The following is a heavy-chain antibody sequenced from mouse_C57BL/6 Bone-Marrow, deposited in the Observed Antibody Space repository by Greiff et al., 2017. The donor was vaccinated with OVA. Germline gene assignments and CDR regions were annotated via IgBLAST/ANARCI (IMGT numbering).Heavy chain of an antibody. CDR2: IWSGGST. D-gene: IGHD2-5*01. CDR1: GFSLTSYG. Sequence: QVQLQQSGPGLVQPSQSLSITCTVSGFSLTSYGVHWVRQSPGKGLEWLGVIWSGGSTDYNAAFISRLSISKDNSKSQVFFKMNSLQADDTAIYYCALYSNYWFAYWGQGTLVTVSA. V-gene: IGHV2-2*01. CDR3: ALYSNYWFAY. J-gene: IGHJ3*01.